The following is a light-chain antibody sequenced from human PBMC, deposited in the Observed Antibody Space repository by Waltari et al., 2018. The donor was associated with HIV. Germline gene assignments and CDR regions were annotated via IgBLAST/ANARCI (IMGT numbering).Light chain of an antibody. CDR3: ATWDNRLTTVL. J-gene: IGLJ2*01. V-gene: IGLV1-51*01. Sequence: QSVLTQPPSVSAAPGQKVTISCSGGSSNVGPRYVSWYQQLPGAAPKLLIFDDDQRPSGIPDRFSGSKSGTSATLGITGLQTGDEADYYCATWDNRLTTVLFGGGTKLTVL. CDR2: DDD. CDR1: SSNVGPRY.